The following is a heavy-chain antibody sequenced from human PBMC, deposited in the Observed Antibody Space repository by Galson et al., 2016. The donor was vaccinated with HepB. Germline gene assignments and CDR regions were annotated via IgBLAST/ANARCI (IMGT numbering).Heavy chain of an antibody. CDR2: INSDGSST. J-gene: IGHJ4*02. CDR1: GFTLSSFW. V-gene: IGHV3-74*01. D-gene: IGHD2-15*01. CDR3: ATFSLLQPWTY. Sequence: SLRLSCAASGFTLSSFWMHWVRQAPKKGLVWVSRINSDGSSTGYADSVKGRFTTSRDNAKNTLYLQMNSLRAEDTAVYYCATFSLLQPWTYGGQGTLVTVSS.